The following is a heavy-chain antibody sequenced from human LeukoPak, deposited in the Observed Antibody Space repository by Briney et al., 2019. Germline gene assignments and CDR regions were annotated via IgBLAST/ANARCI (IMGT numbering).Heavy chain of an antibody. Sequence: AASVKVSCKASGYTFTSYGISWVRQAPGQGLEWMGWISAYNGNTNYAQKLQGRVTMTTDTSTSTAYMELRSLRSDDTAVYYCARDHSRLVLYYYMDVWGKGTTVTISS. CDR3: ARDHSRLVLYYYMDV. V-gene: IGHV1-18*01. D-gene: IGHD6-19*01. J-gene: IGHJ6*03. CDR2: ISAYNGNT. CDR1: GYTFTSYG.